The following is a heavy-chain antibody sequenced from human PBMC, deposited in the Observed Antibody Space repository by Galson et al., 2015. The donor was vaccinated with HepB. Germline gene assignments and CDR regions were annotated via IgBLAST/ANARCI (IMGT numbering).Heavy chain of an antibody. CDR1: GYTFTDNY. D-gene: IGHD6-19*01. J-gene: IGHJ4*02. CDR3: ARSGAVGDFDY. Sequence: SVKVSCKASGYTFTDNYIHWARQAPGQGPEWMGRLTPYTGDTKYAQKFQGRLNLTRDMSLSTAYLELRGLTFDDAVVYICARSGAVGDFDYWGQGTLITVSS. V-gene: IGHV1-2*05. CDR2: LTPYTGDT.